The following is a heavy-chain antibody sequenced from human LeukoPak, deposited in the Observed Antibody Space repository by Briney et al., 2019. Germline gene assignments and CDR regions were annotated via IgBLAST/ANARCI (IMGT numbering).Heavy chain of an antibody. Sequence: ASVKVSCEASGYTFTGYFMHWVRQAPGQGLEWMGWINPNTGGTNYAQKFQGRVTMTRDTSISTAYMELSRLTSDDTAVFFCARFGGGGRFDYWGQGTLVTVSS. CDR3: ARFGGGGRFDY. CDR1: GYTFTGYF. J-gene: IGHJ4*02. CDR2: INPNTGGT. D-gene: IGHD2-15*01. V-gene: IGHV1-2*02.